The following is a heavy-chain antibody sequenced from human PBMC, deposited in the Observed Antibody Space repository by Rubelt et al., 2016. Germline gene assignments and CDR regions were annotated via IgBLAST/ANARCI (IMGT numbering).Heavy chain of an antibody. CDR2: VIAIIGIA. CDR1: GYTFTSYG. J-gene: IGHJ6*02. V-gene: IGHV1-69*04. Sequence: QVQLVQSGAEVKKPGASVKVSCKASGYTFTSYGISWVRQAPGQGLEWMGRVIAIIGIANYAQKFQGRVTITADKSTSSAYMELRSLRSEETAVYYCARPPPGYYYGMDVWGQGTTVTVS. CDR3: ARPPPGYYYGMDV.